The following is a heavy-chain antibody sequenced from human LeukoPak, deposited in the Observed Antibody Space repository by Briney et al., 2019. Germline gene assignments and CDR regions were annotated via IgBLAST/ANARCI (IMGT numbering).Heavy chain of an antibody. CDR3: ARDLPADTGYETHDY. CDR2: TSAYNGNT. CDR1: GYTFTNYA. V-gene: IGHV1-18*01. J-gene: IGHJ4*02. D-gene: IGHD5-12*01. Sequence: ASVKVSCKTSGYTFTNYAISWVRQAPGQGLEWVGWTSAYNGNTDYAQKFQGRVTMTTDSSRSTAYLELRSLRSDDTAVYYCARDLPADTGYETHDYWGQGTLVTVSS.